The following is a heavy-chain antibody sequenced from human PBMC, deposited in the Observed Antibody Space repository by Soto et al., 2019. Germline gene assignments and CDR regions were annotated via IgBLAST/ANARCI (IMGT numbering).Heavy chain of an antibody. J-gene: IGHJ4*02. CDR1: GYTFTSYD. Sequence: ASVKGSCTASGYTFTSYDMHWVRQAPGQRHERMGIINPSGGSTSYAQKFQGRVTMTRDMSTSTVYMELSSLRSEDTAVYYCARVGDSPPFFFDYWGQGTQVTVSS. V-gene: IGHV1-46*01. CDR3: ARVGDSPPFFFDY. CDR2: INPSGGST. D-gene: IGHD6-13*01.